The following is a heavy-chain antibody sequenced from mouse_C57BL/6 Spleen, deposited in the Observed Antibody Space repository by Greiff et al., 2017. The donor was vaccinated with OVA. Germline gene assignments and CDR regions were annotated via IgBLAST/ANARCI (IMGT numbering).Heavy chain of an antibody. D-gene: IGHD2-1*01. V-gene: IGHV14-2*01. CDR1: GFNIKDYY. CDR2: FDPEDGET. J-gene: IGHJ1*03. Sequence: VQLQQSGAELVKPGASVKLSCTASGFNIKDYYMHWVKQRHEQGLEWIGRFDPEDGETKYAPKFQGKATITADTSSNTAYLQLSSLTSEDAAVYYCTRGYGNYWYFDVWGTGTTVTVSS. CDR3: TRGYGNYWYFDV.